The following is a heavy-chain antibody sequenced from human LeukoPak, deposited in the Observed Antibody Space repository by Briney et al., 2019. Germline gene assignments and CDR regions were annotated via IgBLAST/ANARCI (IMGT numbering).Heavy chain of an antibody. CDR2: IYYTGNT. D-gene: IGHD5-24*01. CDR1: GGSVSSGSYY. Sequence: SETLSLTCTVSGGSVSSGSYYWSWMRQPPGKGLEWIGYIYYTGNTHYSPSLKSRVTMSVDTSKNQFSLKLSSVTAADTALYFCAGSQDVYSQFDYWGQGALVTVSS. V-gene: IGHV4-61*01. J-gene: IGHJ4*02. CDR3: AGSQDVYSQFDY.